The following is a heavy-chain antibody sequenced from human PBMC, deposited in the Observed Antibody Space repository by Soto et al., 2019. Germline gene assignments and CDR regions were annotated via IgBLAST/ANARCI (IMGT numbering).Heavy chain of an antibody. J-gene: IGHJ4*02. CDR2: INHSGST. CDR3: ARGPDFWSGYYFGENFDY. D-gene: IGHD3-3*01. V-gene: IGHV4-34*01. CDR1: GGSFSGYY. Sequence: SETLSLTCAVYGGSFSGYYWSWIRQPPGKGLEWIGEINHSGSTNYNPSLKSRVTISVDTSKNQFSLKLSSVTAADTAVYYCARGPDFWSGYYFGENFDYSGQGTLVTVSS.